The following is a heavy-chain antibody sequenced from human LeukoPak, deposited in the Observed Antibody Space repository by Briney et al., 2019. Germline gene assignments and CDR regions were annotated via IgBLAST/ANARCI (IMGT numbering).Heavy chain of an antibody. J-gene: IGHJ4*02. CDR1: GFTFSSYD. CDR3: ARDRGVSGTYADY. V-gene: IGHV3-48*01. D-gene: IGHD1-26*01. CDR2: ISSGSTSM. Sequence: GGSLRLSCATSGFTFSSYDMNWVRQAPGKGLEWISYISSGSTSMYHADSVKGRFTTSRDNAKNSLYLQMNSLRAEDTAVYYCARDRGVSGTYADYWGRGTLVTVSS.